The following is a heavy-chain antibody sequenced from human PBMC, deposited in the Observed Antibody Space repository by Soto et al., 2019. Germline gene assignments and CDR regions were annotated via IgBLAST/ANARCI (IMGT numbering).Heavy chain of an antibody. CDR1: GFTFSTYW. D-gene: IGHD2-2*01. CDR2: INSDGSST. CDR3: ARGCSSTSCYVAAFDI. J-gene: IGHJ3*02. V-gene: IGHV3-74*01. Sequence: EVQLVESGGGFVQPGGSLRLSCVASGFTFSTYWMHWVRQAPGKGLVWVSRINSDGSSTSYADSVKGRFTISRDNAKNTLYLQMNSLRAEDTAVYYCARGCSSTSCYVAAFDIWGQGTMVTVSS.